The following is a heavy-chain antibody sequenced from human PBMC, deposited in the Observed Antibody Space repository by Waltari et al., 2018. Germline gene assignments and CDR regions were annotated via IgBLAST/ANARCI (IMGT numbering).Heavy chain of an antibody. CDR2: IWYDGSNK. D-gene: IGHD1-1*01. Sequence: QVQLVGSGGAVVQPGGSLRLSCAAPGFTFSGFGMHWVGQDPGKGLEWVAVIWYDGSNKDYADAVKGRFTISRDNSKNTLYLQMNSLRAEDTAVYYCARGSNDRRFGYWGQGTLVTVSS. CDR3: ARGSNDRRFGY. J-gene: IGHJ4*02. CDR1: GFTFSGFG. V-gene: IGHV3-33*01.